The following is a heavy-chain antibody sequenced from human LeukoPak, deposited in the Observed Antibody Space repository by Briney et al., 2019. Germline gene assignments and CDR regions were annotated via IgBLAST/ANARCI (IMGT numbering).Heavy chain of an antibody. CDR3: ARDLGAGRGSGLDYFDY. Sequence: TGGSLRLSCAASGFTFSSYAMHWVRQAPGKGLEWVAVISYDGSNKYYADSVKGRFTISRDNSKNTLYLQMNSLRAEDTAVYYCARDLGAGRGSGLDYFDYWGQGTLVTVSS. CDR2: ISYDGSNK. J-gene: IGHJ4*02. CDR1: GFTFSSYA. V-gene: IGHV3-30*14. D-gene: IGHD3-10*01.